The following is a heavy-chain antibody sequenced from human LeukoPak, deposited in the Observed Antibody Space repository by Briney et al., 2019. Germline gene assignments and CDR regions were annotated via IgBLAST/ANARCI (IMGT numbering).Heavy chain of an antibody. CDR2: IYYTGST. J-gene: IGHJ4*02. CDR3: ARGDSSFEY. Sequence: SETLSLTCTVSGGSINGYYWSWIRQSPGKGLESLGYIYYTGSTNYNPSLKSRVTISVDTSKNQFSLKLSSVTAADTAVYYCARGDSSFEYWGQGTLVTVSS. CDR1: GGSINGYY. V-gene: IGHV4-59*01.